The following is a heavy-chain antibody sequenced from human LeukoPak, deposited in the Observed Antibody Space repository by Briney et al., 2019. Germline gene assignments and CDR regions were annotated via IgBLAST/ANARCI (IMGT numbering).Heavy chain of an antibody. Sequence: SETPSLSCTVSGGSISSGGFYWGWIRQHPGMCLEWIGYIHKNGSTYYSPSLKSRATVSEDTSKNHFSLKLTSVTVTETAVYYCARTMQIYWYFDLWGRGAPGTVSS. J-gene: IGHJ2*01. CDR1: GGSISSGGFY. CDR3: ARTMQIYWYFDL. CDR2: IHKNGST. V-gene: IGHV4-31*02.